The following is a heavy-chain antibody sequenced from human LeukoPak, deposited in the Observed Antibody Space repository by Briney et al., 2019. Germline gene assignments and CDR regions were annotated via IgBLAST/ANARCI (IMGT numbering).Heavy chain of an antibody. D-gene: IGHD2/OR15-2a*01. J-gene: IGHJ4*02. CDR3: AGHHPRNTVDF. V-gene: IGHV4-59*08. CDR2: ISDIGSI. CDR1: GGSISSYY. Sequence: PSETLSLTRTVSGGSISSYYWSWIRQPPGKGLEWIAYISDIGSINYNPSLKSRVTISLDTSKNQFSLKLSSVTAADTAVYCCAGHHPRNTVDFWGQGTLVTVSS.